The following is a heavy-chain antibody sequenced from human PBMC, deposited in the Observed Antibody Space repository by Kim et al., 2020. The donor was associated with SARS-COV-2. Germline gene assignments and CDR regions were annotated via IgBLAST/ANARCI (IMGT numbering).Heavy chain of an antibody. Sequence: GGSLRLSCAASGFTFNSYNMHWVRQAPGKGLEWVTFISYDANDKWYADSVKGRFTISRDNSKNTLSLQMSSLRAEDTALYFCVRDGMGQYDAGHYSLDFWGQGTLVTVSS. CDR1: GFTFNSYN. CDR3: VRDGMGQYDAGHYSLDF. V-gene: IGHV3-30*03. J-gene: IGHJ4*02. CDR2: ISYDANDK. D-gene: IGHD3-10*01.